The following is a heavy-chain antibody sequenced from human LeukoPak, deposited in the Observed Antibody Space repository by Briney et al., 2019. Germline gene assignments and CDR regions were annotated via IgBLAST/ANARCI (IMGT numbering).Heavy chain of an antibody. J-gene: IGHJ5*02. Sequence: ASVKVSCKASGYTFTGYYMHWWGRPPGQGLEWRGIINPSGGSTSYAQKFQGRVTMTRDTSTSTVYMELSSLRSEDTAVYYCARDRRYIVKGFDPWGQGTLVTVSS. CDR1: GYTFTGYY. V-gene: IGHV1-46*01. CDR3: ARDRRYIVKGFDP. CDR2: INPSGGST. D-gene: IGHD1-1*01.